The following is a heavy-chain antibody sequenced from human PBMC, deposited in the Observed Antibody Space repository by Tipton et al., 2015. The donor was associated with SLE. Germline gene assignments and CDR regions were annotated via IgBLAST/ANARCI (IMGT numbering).Heavy chain of an antibody. J-gene: IGHJ4*02. V-gene: IGHV3-13*01. CDR1: GFTFSDYD. CDR2: IGFAGDT. Sequence: SLRLSCAASGFTFSDYDMHWVRQATGKGLEWVSAIGFAGDTYYSGSVKGRFTISRENAKNSLYLQMKSLRAEDTAVYYCARVPRDLDYWGQGTLVTVSS. CDR3: ARVPRDLDY.